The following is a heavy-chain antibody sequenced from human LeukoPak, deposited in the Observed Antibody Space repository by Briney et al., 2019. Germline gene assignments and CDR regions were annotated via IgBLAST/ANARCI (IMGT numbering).Heavy chain of an antibody. CDR1: GDSVFSNSAA. Sequence: PSQTLSLTCAISGDSVFSNSAAWNWIRQSPSRGLEWLGRTYYRSKWYNDYAVSVKSRITINPDTSKNQFSLQLNSVTPEDTAVYYCAREGIVVPAAMNYFDYWGQGTLVTVSS. J-gene: IGHJ4*02. CDR2: TYYRSKWYN. D-gene: IGHD2-2*01. V-gene: IGHV6-1*01. CDR3: AREGIVVPAAMNYFDY.